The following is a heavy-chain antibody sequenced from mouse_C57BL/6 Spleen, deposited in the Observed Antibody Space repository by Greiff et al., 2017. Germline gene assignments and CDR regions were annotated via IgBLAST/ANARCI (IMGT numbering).Heavy chain of an antibody. J-gene: IGHJ2*01. V-gene: IGHV1-18*01. CDR1: GYTFPDYN. CDR3: ARKGLLRYYFDY. CDR2: INPNNGGT. D-gene: IGHD1-1*01. Sequence: VQLQQSGPELVKPGASVKIPCKASGYTFPDYNMDWVKQSHGKSLEWIGDINPNNGGTIYNQKFKGKATLTVDKSSSTAYMELSSLTSEDTAVYYCARKGLLRYYFDYWGQGTTLTVSS.